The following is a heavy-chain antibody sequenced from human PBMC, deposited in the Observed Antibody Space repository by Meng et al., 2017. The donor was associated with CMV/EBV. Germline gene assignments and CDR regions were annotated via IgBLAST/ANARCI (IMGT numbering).Heavy chain of an antibody. CDR3: ARQGGGDWGDY. D-gene: IGHD3-16*01. J-gene: IGHJ4*02. CDR1: GGSISSSSYY. Sequence: SETLSLTCTVSGGSISSSSYYWGWIRQPPGKGLEWIGSIYYSGSTYYNPSLKSRVTISVDTPKNQFSLKLSSVTAADTAVYYCARQGGGDWGDYWGQGTLVTVSS. V-gene: IGHV4-39*01. CDR2: IYYSGST.